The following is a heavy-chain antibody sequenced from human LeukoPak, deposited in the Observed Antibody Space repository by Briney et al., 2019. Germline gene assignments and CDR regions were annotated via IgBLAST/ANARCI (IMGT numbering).Heavy chain of an antibody. CDR1: GYTFTSYD. CDR3: ATHTYYYSSGSFAY. D-gene: IGHD3-10*01. V-gene: IGHV1-8*01. J-gene: IGHJ4*02. CDR2: MNPSSGNT. Sequence: ASVKASCKASGYTFTSYDINWVRQATGQGPEWMGWMNPSSGNTGYAQRLQGRVSMTRDTSTNTAYLELSSLRSEDTAVYYCATHTYYYSSGSFAYWGQGTLVTVSS.